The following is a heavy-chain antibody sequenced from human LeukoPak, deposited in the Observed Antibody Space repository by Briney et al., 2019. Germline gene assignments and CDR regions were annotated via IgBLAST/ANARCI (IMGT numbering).Heavy chain of an antibody. CDR1: GYTFTGYY. D-gene: IGHD4-17*01. CDR2: INPNSGGT. Sequence: GASVKVSCKASGYTFTGYYIHWVRQAPGQGLEWMGWINPNSGGTNYAQKFQGRVTMTRDTSISTAYMELSRLRSDDTAVYYCARAHVYGDYEDGDAFDIWGQGTMVTVAS. J-gene: IGHJ3*02. CDR3: ARAHVYGDYEDGDAFDI. V-gene: IGHV1-2*02.